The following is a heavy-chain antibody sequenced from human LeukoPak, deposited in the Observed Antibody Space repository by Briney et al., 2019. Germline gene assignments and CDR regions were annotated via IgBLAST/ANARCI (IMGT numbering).Heavy chain of an antibody. V-gene: IGHV4-4*02. Sequence: SETLSLTCAVSGGSISSSNWWSWVRQPPGKGLEWIGEIYHSGSTNYNPSLKSRVTISVDKSKNQFSLKLSSVTAADTAVYYCARGVLWFGEPYYFDYWGQGTLVTVPS. D-gene: IGHD3-10*01. CDR1: GGSISSSNW. J-gene: IGHJ4*02. CDR2: IYHSGST. CDR3: ARGVLWFGEPYYFDY.